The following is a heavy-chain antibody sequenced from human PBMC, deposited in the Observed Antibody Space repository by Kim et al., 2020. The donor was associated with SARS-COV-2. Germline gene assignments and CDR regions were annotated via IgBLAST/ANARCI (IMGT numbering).Heavy chain of an antibody. D-gene: IGHD6-13*01. J-gene: IGHJ3*02. CDR3: ARDVSMSAAGEGDAFDI. V-gene: IGHV3-48*03. CDR1: GFTFSSYE. Sequence: GGSLRLSCAASGFTFSSYEMNWVRQAPGKGLEWVSYISSSGSTIYYADSVKGRFTISRDNAKNSLYLQMNSLRAEDTAVYYCARDVSMSAAGEGDAFDIWGQGTMVTVSS. CDR2: ISSSGSTI.